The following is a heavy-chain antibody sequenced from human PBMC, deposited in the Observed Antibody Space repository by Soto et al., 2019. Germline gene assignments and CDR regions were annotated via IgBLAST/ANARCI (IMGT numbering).Heavy chain of an antibody. CDR2: IYHSGST. Sequence: SETLSLTCAVSGGSISSVGYSWNWIRQSPGKGLEWIGYIYHSGSTYYNPSVKSRVTISVDKSKNQFSLKLTSVTAADTAVYFCARGRFLDPFDNWGPGTLVTVSS. V-gene: IGHV4-30-2*06. CDR3: ARGRFLDPFDN. J-gene: IGHJ4*02. CDR1: GGSISSVGYS. D-gene: IGHD3-3*01.